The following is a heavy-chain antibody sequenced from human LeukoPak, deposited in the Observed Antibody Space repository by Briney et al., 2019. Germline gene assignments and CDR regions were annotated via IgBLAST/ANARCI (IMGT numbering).Heavy chain of an antibody. CDR3: ARTCSGGSCYSGYYFDY. V-gene: IGHV5-51*01. D-gene: IGHD2-15*01. Sequence: GESLKISCKGSGYSFTSYWIGWVRQMPGKGLVWMGIIYPGDSDTRYSPSFQGQVTISADKSISTAYLQWSSLKASDTAMYYCARTCSGGSCYSGYYFDYWGQGTLVTVSS. CDR2: IYPGDSDT. J-gene: IGHJ4*02. CDR1: GYSFTSYW.